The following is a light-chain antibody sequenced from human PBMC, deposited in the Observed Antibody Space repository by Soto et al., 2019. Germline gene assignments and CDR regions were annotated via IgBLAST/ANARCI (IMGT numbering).Light chain of an antibody. CDR3: SSYSSSTTLDV. J-gene: IGLJ1*01. CDR2: EVN. V-gene: IGLV2-14*01. Sequence: QSALTQPASVSGSPGQSITISCTGTSSDVGGYNYVSWYQQHPGEAPKLLIYEVNHRPSGDSSRFSGSKSGNTASLTISGLQAEDEGDYYCSSYSSSTTLDVFGTGTKLTVL. CDR1: SSDVGGYNY.